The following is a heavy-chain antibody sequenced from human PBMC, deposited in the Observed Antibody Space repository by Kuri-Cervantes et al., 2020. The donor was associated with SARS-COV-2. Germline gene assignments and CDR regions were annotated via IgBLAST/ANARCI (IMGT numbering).Heavy chain of an antibody. D-gene: IGHD5-18*01. CDR3: ARISGFSYGYSDY. CDR1: GGTFSSYA. J-gene: IGHJ4*02. Sequence: SVKVSCKASGGTFSSYAISWVRQAPGQGLEWMGGIIPVLQIIKYAQRFQGRVTITADTSASTVYMDLSSLGSEDTAVYYCARISGFSYGYSDYWGQGSLVTVSS. CDR2: IIPVLQII. V-gene: IGHV1-69*10.